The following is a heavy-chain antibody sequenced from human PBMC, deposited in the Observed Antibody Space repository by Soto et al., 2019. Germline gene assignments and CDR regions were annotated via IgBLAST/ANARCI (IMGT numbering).Heavy chain of an antibody. CDR3: ARDKIAYDSSGYSLDY. J-gene: IGHJ4*02. Sequence: QVQLVQSGAEVKKPGSSVKVSCKASGGTFSSYTISWVRQAPGQGLEWMGRIIPILGIANYAQKFQGRVTITADKSTSTAYMELSSLRSEDTAVYYCARDKIAYDSSGYSLDYWGQGTLVXVSS. D-gene: IGHD3-22*01. CDR2: IIPILGIA. V-gene: IGHV1-69*08. CDR1: GGTFSSYT.